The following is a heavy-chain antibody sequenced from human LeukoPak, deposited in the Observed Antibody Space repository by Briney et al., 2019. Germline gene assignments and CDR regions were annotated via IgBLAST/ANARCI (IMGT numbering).Heavy chain of an antibody. D-gene: IGHD3-22*01. CDR1: GSTFTDYY. CDR2: INPNSGGT. CDR3: ASADYYDSSGYHGVDY. Sequence: ASVKVSCKASGSTFTDYYMHWVRQAPGQGLEWMGWINPNSGGTNFAQKFQGRVTMTRDTSISTAYMELSRLRSDDTAVYYCASADYYDSSGYHGVDYWGQGTLVTVSS. J-gene: IGHJ4*02. V-gene: IGHV1-2*02.